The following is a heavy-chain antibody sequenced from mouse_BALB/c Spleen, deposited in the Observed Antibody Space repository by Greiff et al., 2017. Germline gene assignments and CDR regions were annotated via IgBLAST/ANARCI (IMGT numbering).Heavy chain of an antibody. CDR2: ISSGGGST. CDR3: ARPSYGNYGGYFDV. J-gene: IGHJ1*01. Sequence: DVKLVESGGGLVKPGGSLKLSCAASGFAFSSYDMSWVRQTPEKRLEWVAYISSGGGSTYYPDTVKGRFTISRDNAKNTLYLQMSSLKSEDTAMYYCARPSYGNYGGYFDVWGAGTTVTVSS. CDR1: GFAFSSYD. V-gene: IGHV5-12-1*01. D-gene: IGHD2-1*01.